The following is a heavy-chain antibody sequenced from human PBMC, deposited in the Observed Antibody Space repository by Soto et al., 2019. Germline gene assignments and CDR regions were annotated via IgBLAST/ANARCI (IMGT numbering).Heavy chain of an antibody. CDR1: GFTFGDYA. CDR2: IRSKAYGGTT. J-gene: IGHJ3*02. CDR3: TRDSGYCSSTSCYGNSGLGAFDI. V-gene: IGHV3-49*03. Sequence: GGSLRLSCTASGFTFGDYAMSWFRQAPGKGLEWVGFIRSKAYGGTTEYAASVKGRFTISRDDSKSIAYLQMNSLKTEDTAVYYCTRDSGYCSSTSCYGNSGLGAFDIWGQGTMVTVSS. D-gene: IGHD2-2*01.